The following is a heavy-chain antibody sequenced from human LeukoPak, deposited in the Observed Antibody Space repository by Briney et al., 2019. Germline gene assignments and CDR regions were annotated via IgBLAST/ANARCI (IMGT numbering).Heavy chain of an antibody. J-gene: IGHJ5*02. D-gene: IGHD1-1*01. V-gene: IGHV3-23*01. CDR2: ISGSGGST. CDR3: AKDPVSSHDRFNWFDP. Sequence: GGSLRLSCAASGFTFSSYAMSWVRQAPGKGLEWVSAISGSGGSTYYADSVKGRFTISRDNSKNTLYLQMDSLRAEDTAVYYCAKDPVSSHDRFNWFDPWGQGTLVTVSS. CDR1: GFTFSSYA.